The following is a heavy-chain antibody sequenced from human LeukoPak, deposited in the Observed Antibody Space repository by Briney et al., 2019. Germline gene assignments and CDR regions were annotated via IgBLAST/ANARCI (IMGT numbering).Heavy chain of an antibody. D-gene: IGHD1-26*01. J-gene: IGHJ4*02. V-gene: IGHV3-48*04. Sequence: GGSLRLSCAASGFXFTSYSINWVRQAPGKGLEWVSYISRDSSNIYYADSVKGRFSISRDNAKNSLYLQMDSLRAEDTAVYYCAREGRSFFFEYWGQGILVTVST. CDR2: ISRDSSNI. CDR3: AREGRSFFFEY. CDR1: GFXFTSYS.